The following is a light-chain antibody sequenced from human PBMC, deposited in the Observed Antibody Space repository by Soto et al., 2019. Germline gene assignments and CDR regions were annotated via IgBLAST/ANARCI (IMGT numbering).Light chain of an antibody. Sequence: SYELTQPPSVSVAPGQTARITCGGDSIGGKSVHWYQQKPGQAPVMVIYDDSDRPSRIPERFSGSNSGNTATLTISRVEAADEADYYCQVWDNRSAFRVFGGGTKVTVL. V-gene: IGLV3-21*02. CDR1: SIGGKS. CDR2: DDS. CDR3: QVWDNRSAFRV. J-gene: IGLJ3*02.